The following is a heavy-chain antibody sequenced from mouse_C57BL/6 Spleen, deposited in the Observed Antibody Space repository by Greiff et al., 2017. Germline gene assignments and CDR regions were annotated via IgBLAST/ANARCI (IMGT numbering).Heavy chain of an antibody. Sequence: VQLQQSGPELVKPGASVKISCKASGYAFSSSWMNWVKQRPGKGLEWIGRIYPGDGDTNYNGKFKGNATLTADKSSSTAYMQLSSRTSEDSAVYFCARAGYDWYFDVWGTGTTVTVSS. CDR3: ARAGYDWYFDV. J-gene: IGHJ1*03. CDR2: IYPGDGDT. V-gene: IGHV1-82*01. CDR1: GYAFSSSW. D-gene: IGHD3-1*01.